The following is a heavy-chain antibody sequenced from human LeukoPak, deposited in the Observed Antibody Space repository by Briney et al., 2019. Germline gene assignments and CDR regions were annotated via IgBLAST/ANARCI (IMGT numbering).Heavy chain of an antibody. CDR2: IKQDGSVE. J-gene: IGHJ4*02. CDR1: GFSFSTYW. Sequence: GGSLRLSCVASGFSFSTYWMCWVRQAPGQRLEWLANIKQDGSVEQYVDSVKGRFTISRDNAKNSLYLQMNSLRAEDTAVYYCATTSRSITWDYWGQGTLVTVSS. V-gene: IGHV3-7*02. CDR3: ATTSRSITWDY. D-gene: IGHD2-2*01.